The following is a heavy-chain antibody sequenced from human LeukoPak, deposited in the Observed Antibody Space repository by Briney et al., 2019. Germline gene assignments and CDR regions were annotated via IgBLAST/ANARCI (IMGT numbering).Heavy chain of an antibody. CDR2: ISYDGSNK. V-gene: IGHV3-30*18. D-gene: IGHD3-10*01. J-gene: IGHJ6*04. CDR1: GFTFSSYG. Sequence: PGGSLRLSCAASGFTFSSYGMHWVRQAPGKGLEWVAVISYDGSNKYYADSVKGRFTISRDNSKNTLYLQMNSLRAEDTAVYYCAKDAYYGSGSYYIHRGPSGMDVWGKGTTVTVSS. CDR3: AKDAYYGSGSYYIHRGPSGMDV.